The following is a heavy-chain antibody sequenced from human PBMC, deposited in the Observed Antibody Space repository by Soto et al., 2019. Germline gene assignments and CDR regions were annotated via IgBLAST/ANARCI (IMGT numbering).Heavy chain of an antibody. J-gene: IGHJ6*02. Sequence: SETLSLTCVVYGGSLSGVYWTWIRQPPGKGLEWIGEINHSGSTNYSPSLESRVTISLDTSNNQFSLKLSSVTAADTAVYYCARGPGYSYGYSVYYYYYGMDVWGQGTTVTVS. D-gene: IGHD5-18*01. V-gene: IGHV4-34*01. CDR2: INHSGST. CDR1: GGSLSGVY. CDR3: ARGPGYSYGYSVYYYYYGMDV.